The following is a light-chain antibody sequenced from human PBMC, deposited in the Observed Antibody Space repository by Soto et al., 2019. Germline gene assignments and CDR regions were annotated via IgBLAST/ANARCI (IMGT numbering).Light chain of an antibody. Sequence: QSALTQPASVSGSPGQSITISCTGNSSDVGGYNYVSWYQQHPGKAPKLMIYDVSNRPSGVSNRLSGSKSGNTASLTISGLQAEDEADYYCSSYTSSSPYVFGTGTKLTVL. J-gene: IGLJ1*01. CDR2: DVS. CDR3: SSYTSSSPYV. V-gene: IGLV2-14*01. CDR1: SSDVGGYNY.